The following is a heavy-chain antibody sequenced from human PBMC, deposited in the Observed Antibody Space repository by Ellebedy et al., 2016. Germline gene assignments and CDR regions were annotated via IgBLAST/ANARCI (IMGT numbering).Heavy chain of an antibody. CDR3: ARDGDCSSTSCWSFDY. Sequence: GESLKISXAASGFTFSSYAMSWVRQAPGKGLEWVANIKQDGSEKYYVDSVKGRFTISRDNAKNSLYLQMNSLRAEDTAVYYCARDGDCSSTSCWSFDYWGQGTLVTVSS. CDR2: IKQDGSEK. D-gene: IGHD2-2*01. V-gene: IGHV3-7*01. CDR1: GFTFSSYA. J-gene: IGHJ4*02.